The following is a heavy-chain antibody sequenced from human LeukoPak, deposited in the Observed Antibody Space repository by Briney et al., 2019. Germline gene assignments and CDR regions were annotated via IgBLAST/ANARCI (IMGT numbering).Heavy chain of an antibody. V-gene: IGHV3-23*01. Sequence: GGSLRLSCAASGFTFSSYAMSWVRQAPGKGLEWVSAISGSGGSTYYADSVKGRFIISRDNSKSTLYLQLSSLRAEDTAVYYCAKAMSTDHYDSRGFYRVDFVSWGQGTLVTVSS. CDR1: GFTFSSYA. J-gene: IGHJ4*02. CDR3: AKAMSTDHYDSRGFYRVDFVS. CDR2: ISGSGGST. D-gene: IGHD3-22*01.